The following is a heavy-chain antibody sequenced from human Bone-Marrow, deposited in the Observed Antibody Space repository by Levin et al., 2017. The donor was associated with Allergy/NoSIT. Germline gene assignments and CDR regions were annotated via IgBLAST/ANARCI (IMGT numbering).Heavy chain of an antibody. CDR2: IYPRDSDT. J-gene: IGHJ6*02. Sequence: GGSLRLSCKGSGYSFSTYWIAWVRQKPGKGLEWMGIIYPRDSDTRYSPSFQGQVTISTDKSINTAYLQWTSLRASAPATYFCARNPVDSGYSYGYLRYYYGMDVWGQGTTVTVSS. CDR1: GYSFSTYW. V-gene: IGHV5-51*01. CDR3: ARNPVDSGYSYGYLRYYYGMDV. D-gene: IGHD5-18*01.